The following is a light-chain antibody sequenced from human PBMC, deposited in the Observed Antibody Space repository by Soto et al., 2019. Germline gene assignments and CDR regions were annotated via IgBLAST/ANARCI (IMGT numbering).Light chain of an antibody. CDR2: GAS. Sequence: EMVMSQPPPTLSVFPGEKPPLSSGPGQSVSSNLAWYQQKPGQAPRLLIYGASTRATGIPARFSGSGSGTEFTLTISSLQSEDFAVYYCQQYNNWPPWTFGQGTKVDIK. V-gene: IGKV3-15*01. CDR3: QQYNNWPPWT. CDR1: QSVSSN. J-gene: IGKJ1*01.